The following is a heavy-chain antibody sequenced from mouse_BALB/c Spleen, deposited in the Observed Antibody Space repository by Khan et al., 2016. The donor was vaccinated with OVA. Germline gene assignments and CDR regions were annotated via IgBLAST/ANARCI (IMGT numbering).Heavy chain of an antibody. D-gene: IGHD2-12*01. J-gene: IGHJ3*01. Sequence: QVQLQQSGGELMKPGASVKISCKATGYTFSSYWIEWVKQRPGHGLEWIGQIFPGSVSTTYNEKFKGKATFTADKSSNTAYMQLSSLTSEDSACYSCAIGCYVCFAYWGQGTLVTVSA. CDR3: AIGCYVCFAY. CDR2: IFPGSVST. CDR1: GYTFSSYW. V-gene: IGHV1-9*01.